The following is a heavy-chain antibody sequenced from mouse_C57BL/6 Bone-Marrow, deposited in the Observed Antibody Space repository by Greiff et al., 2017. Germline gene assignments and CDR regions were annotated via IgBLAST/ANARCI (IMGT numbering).Heavy chain of an antibody. Sequence: QVQLQQPGAELVRPGTSVKLSCKASGYTFTSYWMHWVKQRPGQGLEWIGVIDPSDSYTNYNQKFKGKATLTVDTSSSTAYMQLSSLTSEDSAVYYYARRGDGYDGAWFAYWGQGNLVTVSA. V-gene: IGHV1-59*01. CDR3: ARRGDGYDGAWFAY. CDR2: IDPSDSYT. J-gene: IGHJ3*01. D-gene: IGHD2-2*01. CDR1: GYTFTSYW.